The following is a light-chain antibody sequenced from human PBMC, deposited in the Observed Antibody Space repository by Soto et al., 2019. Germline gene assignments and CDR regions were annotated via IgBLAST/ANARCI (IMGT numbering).Light chain of an antibody. CDR1: SSDVGGYNY. CDR2: DVN. CDR3: SSYTTSSTRAI. J-gene: IGLJ2*01. Sequence: QSALTQPASVSGSPGQSITISCTGTSSDVGGYNYVSWYQQHPGKAPKLMIYDVNNRPSGVSNRFSGSKSGNTASLTISGLQAEDEADYYCSSYTTSSTRAIFGGGTKLTVL. V-gene: IGLV2-14*03.